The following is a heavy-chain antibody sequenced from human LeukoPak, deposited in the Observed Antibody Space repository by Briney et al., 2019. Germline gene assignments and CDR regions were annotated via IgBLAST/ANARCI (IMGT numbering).Heavy chain of an antibody. CDR3: ASGLDSSSWYPLAIDY. J-gene: IGHJ4*02. CDR2: IYYSGST. V-gene: IGHV4-59*01. CDR1: GGSISSYD. D-gene: IGHD6-13*01. Sequence: SETLSLTCTVSGGSISSYDWSWIRQPPGKGLEWIGYIYYSGSTNYNPSLKSRVTISVDTSKNQFSLKLSSVTAADTAVYYCASGLDSSSWYPLAIDYWGQGTLVTVSS.